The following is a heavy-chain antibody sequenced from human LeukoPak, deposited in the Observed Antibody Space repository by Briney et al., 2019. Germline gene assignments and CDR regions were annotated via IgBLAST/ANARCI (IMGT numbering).Heavy chain of an antibody. Sequence: GGSLRLSCAASGFTFSSNWMHWVRQAPGKGLVWVSRINEDGSTTNYADSVKGRSTIFRDNSKNTLYLQMNSLRAEDTAVNYCARVTFGVVMDKGPNWFDPWGQGTLVTVSS. D-gene: IGHD3-3*01. J-gene: IGHJ5*02. CDR1: GFTFSSNW. CDR3: ARVTFGVVMDKGPNWFDP. V-gene: IGHV3-74*01. CDR2: INEDGSTT.